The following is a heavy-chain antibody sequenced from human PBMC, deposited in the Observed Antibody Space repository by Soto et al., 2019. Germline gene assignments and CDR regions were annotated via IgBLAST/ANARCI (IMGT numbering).Heavy chain of an antibody. CDR2: IIPIFGTA. CDR1: GGTFSSYA. J-gene: IGHJ4*02. Sequence: SVKVSCKASGGTFSSYAISWVRQAPGQGLEWMGGIIPIFGTANYAQKFQGRVTITGDESTSTAYMELSSLRSEDTAVYYCARGLGSCTNGVCRLFDYWGQGTQVTVSS. CDR3: ARGLGSCTNGVCRLFDY. D-gene: IGHD2-8*01. V-gene: IGHV1-69*13.